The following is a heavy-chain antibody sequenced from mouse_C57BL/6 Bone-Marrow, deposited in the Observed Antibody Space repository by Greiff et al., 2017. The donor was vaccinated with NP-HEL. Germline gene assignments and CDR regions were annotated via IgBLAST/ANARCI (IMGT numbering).Heavy chain of an antibody. CDR3: ARWGSTRTREYYFDY. V-gene: IGHV1-81*01. D-gene: IGHD1-1*01. CDR1: GYTFTSYG. CDR2: IYPRSGNT. Sequence: VQLQQSGAELARPGASVKLSCKASGYTFTSYGISWVKQRTGQGLEWIGEIYPRSGNTYYNEKIKGKATLTADKSSSTAYMELRSLTSVDSAVYFCARWGSTRTREYYFDYWGQGTTLTVSS. J-gene: IGHJ2*01.